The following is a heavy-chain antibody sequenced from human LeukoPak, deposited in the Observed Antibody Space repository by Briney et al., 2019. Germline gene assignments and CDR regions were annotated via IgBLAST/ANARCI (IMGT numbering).Heavy chain of an antibody. CDR1: GFTFSTYG. CDR3: ARVDGRYYYFYGMDV. V-gene: IGHV3-23*01. J-gene: IGHJ6*02. CDR2: ISGSGGST. Sequence: GGSLRLSCAASGFTFSTYGMSWVRQAPGKGLEWVSSISGSGGSTNYADSVKGRFTISRDNSKNTLNLQMNSLRGDDTAVYYCARVDGRYYYFYGMDVWGQGTTVTVSS.